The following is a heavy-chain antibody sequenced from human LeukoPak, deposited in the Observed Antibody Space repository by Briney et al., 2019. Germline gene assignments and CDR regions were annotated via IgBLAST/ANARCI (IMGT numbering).Heavy chain of an antibody. V-gene: IGHV1-18*01. CDR3: ASARGSSTLGGGEKAFDY. Sequence: ASVKVSCKASGYTFTSYGISWVRQAPGQGLEWMGWISAYNGNTNYAQKFQGRVTMTRNTSISTAYMELSSLRSEDTAVYYCASARGSSTLGGGEKAFDYWGQGTLVTVSS. J-gene: IGHJ4*02. CDR1: GYTFTSYG. D-gene: IGHD2-15*01. CDR2: ISAYNGNT.